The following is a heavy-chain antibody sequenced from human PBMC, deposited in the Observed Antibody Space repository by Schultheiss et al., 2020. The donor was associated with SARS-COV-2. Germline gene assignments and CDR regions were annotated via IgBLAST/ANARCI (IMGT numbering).Heavy chain of an antibody. D-gene: IGHD1-26*01. CDR1: GGSISSYY. CDR3: AAGGGSYTLYYYYYGMDV. J-gene: IGHJ6*02. Sequence: SQTLSLTCTVSGGSISSYYWSWIRQPPGKGLEWIGYIYYSGSTNYNPSLKSRVTMSVDTSKNQFSLKLSSVTAADTAVYYCAAGGGSYTLYYYYYGMDVWGQGTTVTVSS. V-gene: IGHV4-59*12. CDR2: IYYSGST.